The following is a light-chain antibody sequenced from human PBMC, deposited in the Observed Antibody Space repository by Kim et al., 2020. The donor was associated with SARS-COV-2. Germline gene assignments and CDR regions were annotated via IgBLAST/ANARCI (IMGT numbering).Light chain of an antibody. CDR1: QIVSGW. J-gene: IGKJ1*01. CDR2: DAF. V-gene: IGKV1-5*01. CDR3: QQYDNYPLA. Sequence: DIQMTQSPSTLSASVGDRVGICCRASQIVSGWLAWYQQKPGRAPKVLIYDAFSLESGVPSRFSGSGSGTDFTLTISSLQPDDFAAYYCQQYDNYPLAFGQGTKVDIK.